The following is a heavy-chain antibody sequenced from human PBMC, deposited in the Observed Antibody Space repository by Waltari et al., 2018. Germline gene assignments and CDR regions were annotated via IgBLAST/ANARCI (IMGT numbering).Heavy chain of an antibody. Sequence: QLQLQESGPGLVKPSETLSLTCTVSGGSISSSSYYWGWIRQPPGKGLEWIGSIYYSGSTYYNPSLKSRVTISVDTSKNQFSLKLSSVTAADTAVYYCARNSRVLYEDNWFDPWGQGTLVTVSS. CDR1: GGSISSSSYY. CDR2: IYYSGST. D-gene: IGHD2-8*01. CDR3: ARNSRVLYEDNWFDP. J-gene: IGHJ5*02. V-gene: IGHV4-39*07.